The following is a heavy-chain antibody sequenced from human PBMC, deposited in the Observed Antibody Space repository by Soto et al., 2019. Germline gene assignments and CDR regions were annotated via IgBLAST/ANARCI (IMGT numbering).Heavy chain of an antibody. CDR2: ISAYNGNT. CDR3: ASVTMVRGVIGVDYYYGMDV. CDR1: GYTFTSYG. D-gene: IGHD3-10*01. Sequence: QVQLVQSGAEVKKPGASVKVSCKASGYTFTSYGISWVRQAPGQGLEWMGWISAYNGNTNYAQKLQGRVTMTTDTSTSTAYMELRSLRSDDTAVYYCASVTMVRGVIGVDYYYGMDVWGQGTKVTVSS. V-gene: IGHV1-18*01. J-gene: IGHJ6*02.